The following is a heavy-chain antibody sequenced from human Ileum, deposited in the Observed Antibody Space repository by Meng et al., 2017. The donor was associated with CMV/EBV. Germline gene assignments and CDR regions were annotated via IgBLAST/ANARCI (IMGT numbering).Heavy chain of an antibody. D-gene: IGHD1-26*01. Sequence: QKTLKESGITLVKPTQTFELTCTVSGFARSTSGEGVGWIRQSTGKALECIALIYRGDDKRYSPSVNSSLTIAKETTKNEVIPTMTNMGPLDAGTYYCAHFVGGYYPSRPDYWVQGTLVTVSS. CDR1: GFARSTSGEG. CDR2: IYRGDDK. V-gene: IGHV2-5*02. J-gene: IGHJ4*02. CDR3: AHFVGGYYPSRPDY.